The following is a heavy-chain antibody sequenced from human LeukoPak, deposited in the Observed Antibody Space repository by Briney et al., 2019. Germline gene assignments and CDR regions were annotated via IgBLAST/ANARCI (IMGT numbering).Heavy chain of an antibody. D-gene: IGHD3-22*01. J-gene: IGHJ4*02. V-gene: IGHV4-34*01. Sequence: SETLSLTCAVYGGPFSGYYWSWIRQPPGKGLEWIGEISHSGSTNCNPSLRSRVTISVDTSKNQFSLKLSSVTAADTAVYYCARGLMYYYDSSGYPGFDYWGQGTLVTVSS. CDR3: ARGLMYYYDSSGYPGFDY. CDR2: ISHSGST. CDR1: GGPFSGYY.